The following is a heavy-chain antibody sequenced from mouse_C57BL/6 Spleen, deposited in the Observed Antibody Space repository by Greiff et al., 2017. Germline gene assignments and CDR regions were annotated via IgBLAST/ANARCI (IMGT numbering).Heavy chain of an antibody. D-gene: IGHD2-3*01. CDR2: ISSGSSTL. Sequence: EVKVVESGGGLVKPGGSLKLSCAASGFTFSDYGMHWVRQAPEKGLEWVAYISSGSSTLYYADPVKGRFTISRDNAKNTLVLQMTSLRSEDTAMYYCARSPFYEYYAMDYWGQGTSVTVSS. V-gene: IGHV5-17*01. CDR3: ARSPFYEYYAMDY. J-gene: IGHJ4*01. CDR1: GFTFSDYG.